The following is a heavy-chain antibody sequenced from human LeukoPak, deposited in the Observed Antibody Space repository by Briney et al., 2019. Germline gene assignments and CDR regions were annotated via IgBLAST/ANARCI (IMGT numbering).Heavy chain of an antibody. J-gene: IGHJ4*02. Sequence: PGGSLRLSCAASGFTFSSYAMSWVRQAPGKELEWVSAISGSGGSTYYADSVKGRFTISRDNSKNTLYLQMNSLRAEDTAVYYCAISIGGSWRNFDYWGQGTLVTVSS. D-gene: IGHD2-15*01. CDR1: GFTFSSYA. CDR3: AISIGGSWRNFDY. V-gene: IGHV3-23*01. CDR2: ISGSGGST.